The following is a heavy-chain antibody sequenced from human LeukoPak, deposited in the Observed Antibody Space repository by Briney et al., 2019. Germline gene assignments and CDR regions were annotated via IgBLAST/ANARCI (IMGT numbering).Heavy chain of an antibody. Sequence: PGGSLRLSCTVSGFTVSSNSMSWVRQAPGKGLEWVSAISGSGGSTYYADSVKGRFTISRDNAKNTLYLQMNSLRAEDTAVYYCARVRWGGLYYFDYWGQGTLVTVSS. CDR1: GFTVSSNS. CDR3: ARVRWGGLYYFDY. CDR2: ISGSGGST. V-gene: IGHV3-23*01. D-gene: IGHD3-16*01. J-gene: IGHJ4*02.